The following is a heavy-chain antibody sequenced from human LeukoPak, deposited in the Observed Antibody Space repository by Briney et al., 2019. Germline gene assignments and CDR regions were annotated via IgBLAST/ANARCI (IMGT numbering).Heavy chain of an antibody. Sequence: GGSLRLSCAASGFTFSSYAMSWVRQAPGKGLEWVSAISGSGGSTYYADSVKGRFTISRDNSKNTLYLQMNSLRAEDTAVYYCAGDRWYYYGIDVWGQGTTVTVSS. D-gene: IGHD4-23*01. CDR3: AGDRWYYYGIDV. J-gene: IGHJ6*02. CDR1: GFTFSSYA. V-gene: IGHV3-23*01. CDR2: ISGSGGST.